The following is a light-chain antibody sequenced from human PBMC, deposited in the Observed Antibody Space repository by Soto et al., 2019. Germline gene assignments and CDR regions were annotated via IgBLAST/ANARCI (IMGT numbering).Light chain of an antibody. J-gene: IGKJ2*01. Sequence: EIVLTQSPGTLSLSPGERATLSCRASQSVSSSSLAWYQQKPGQAPRLLIYGTSYRATGIPGRFSGSGSGTDFTLTIRRLEPEDFAVYYCQQYGSSPGNTFGQGTKLEIK. CDR2: GTS. CDR3: QQYGSSPGNT. CDR1: QSVSSSS. V-gene: IGKV3-20*01.